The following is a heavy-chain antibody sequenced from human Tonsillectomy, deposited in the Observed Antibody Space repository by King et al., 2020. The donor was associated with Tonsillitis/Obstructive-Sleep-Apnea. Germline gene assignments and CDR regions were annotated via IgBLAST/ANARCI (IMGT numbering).Heavy chain of an antibody. CDR1: GYTFTSYD. J-gene: IGHJ3*02. V-gene: IGHV1-8*01. CDR2: MNPNSGNT. Sequence: VQLVESGAEVKKPGASVKVSCKASGYTFTSYDINWVRQATGQGLEWMGWMNPNSGNTGYAQKFQGRVTMTRNTSISTAYMELSSLRSEDTAVYYCARAVYCSSTSCPDAFDIWGQGTMVTVSS. CDR3: ARAVYCSSTSCPDAFDI. D-gene: IGHD2-2*01.